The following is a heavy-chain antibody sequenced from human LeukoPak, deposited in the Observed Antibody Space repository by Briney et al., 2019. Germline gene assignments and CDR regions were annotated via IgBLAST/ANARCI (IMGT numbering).Heavy chain of an antibody. V-gene: IGHV1-2*02. CDR2: INPNSGGT. CDR1: GYTFTGYY. J-gene: IGHJ4*02. CDR3: ARDPSRSGYADY. Sequence: ASVKVSCKASGYTFTGYYMHWVRQAPGQGLEWMGWINPNSGGTNYAQKFQGRVTMTRDTSISTACIELSRLRSDDTAVYYCARDPSRSGYADYWGQGTLVTVSS. D-gene: IGHD5-12*01.